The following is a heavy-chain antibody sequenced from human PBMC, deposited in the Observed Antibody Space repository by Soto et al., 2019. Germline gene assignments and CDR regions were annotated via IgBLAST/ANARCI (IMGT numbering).Heavy chain of an antibody. CDR2: ISGGIGST. CDR1: GFSFGTYA. D-gene: IGHD6-6*01. CDR3: ARDREQLGYYFDY. J-gene: IGHJ4*02. Sequence: PGGSLRLSCVASGFSFGTYAMTWVRQVPGKGLEWVSTISGGIGSTFYADSVKGRFTISRDNSKNTLYLQMNSLRAEDTAVYYCARDREQLGYYFDYWGQGTLVTVSS. V-gene: IGHV3-23*01.